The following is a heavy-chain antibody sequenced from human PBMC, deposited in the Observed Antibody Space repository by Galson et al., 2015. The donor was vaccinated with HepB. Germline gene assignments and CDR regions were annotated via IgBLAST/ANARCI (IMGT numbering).Heavy chain of an antibody. D-gene: IGHD4-17*01. J-gene: IGHJ6*02. CDR3: AKDPLSSTVTTGSLGMDV. CDR1: GFTFSSYG. V-gene: IGHV3-30*18. Sequence: SLRLSCAASGFTFSSYGMHWVHQAPGKGLEWVAVISYDGSNKYYADSVKGRFTISRDNSKNTLYLQMNSLRAEDTAVYYCAKDPLSSTVTTGSLGMDVWGQGTTVTVSS. CDR2: ISYDGSNK.